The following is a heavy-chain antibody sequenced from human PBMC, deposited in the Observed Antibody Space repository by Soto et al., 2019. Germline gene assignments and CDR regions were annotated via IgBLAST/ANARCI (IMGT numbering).Heavy chain of an antibody. J-gene: IGHJ3*02. CDR2: ISSDSGTI. CDR3: ARDLDYYGSGSPDAFDI. V-gene: IGHV3-48*02. CDR1: GFSLNTYT. Sequence: LRLSCAASGFSLNTYTMNWVRQAPGKGLEWISHISSDSGTIYYADSVEGRFTISRDNARNSLYLQMDSLRDEDTAVYYCARDLDYYGSGSPDAFDIWGQGTMVTISS. D-gene: IGHD3-10*01.